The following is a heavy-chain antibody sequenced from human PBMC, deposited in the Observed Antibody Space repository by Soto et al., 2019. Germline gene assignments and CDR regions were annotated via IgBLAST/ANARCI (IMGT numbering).Heavy chain of an antibody. CDR3: ARAYYFGSGTSYTLYY. CDR1: GFTFSNYG. V-gene: IGHV3-30*03. D-gene: IGHD3-10*01. CDR2: ISDDGVSK. J-gene: IGHJ4*02. Sequence: GGSLRLSCAASGFTFSNYGMHWVRQAPGKGLEWVAAISDDGVSKYYADSVQGRFTISRDNSESAVFLQMNSLRPDDTALYFCARAYYFGSGTSYTLYYWGQGAQVTVSS.